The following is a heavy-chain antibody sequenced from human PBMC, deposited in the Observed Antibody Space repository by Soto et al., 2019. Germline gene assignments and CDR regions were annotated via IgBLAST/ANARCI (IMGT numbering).Heavy chain of an antibody. V-gene: IGHV1-8*01. CDR1: GYSFSSYD. CDR3: ARDIGPALDWFGP. CDR2: MNPKSGQT. Sequence: ASVKVSCKASGYSFSSYDINWVRQASGQGLEWMGWMNPKSGQTGYAPRFQGRVTMTGNTSINTAYMELSSLRSEDTAVYYCARDIGPALDWFGPWGQGPLVTVSS. J-gene: IGHJ5*02. D-gene: IGHD5-18*01.